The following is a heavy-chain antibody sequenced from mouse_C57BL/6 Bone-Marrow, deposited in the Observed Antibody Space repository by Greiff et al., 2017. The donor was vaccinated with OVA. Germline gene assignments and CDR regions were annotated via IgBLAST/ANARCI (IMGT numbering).Heavy chain of an antibody. Sequence: QVQLQQPGAELVKPGASVKMSCKASGYTFTSYWITWVKQRPGQGLEWIGDIYPGSGSTNYNEKFKSKATLTVDTSSSTAYMQLSSLTSEDSAVYYCARHGYYSRRRFAYWGQGTLVTVSA. CDR2: IYPGSGST. J-gene: IGHJ3*01. D-gene: IGHD2-12*01. CDR1: GYTFTSYW. CDR3: ARHGYYSRRRFAY. V-gene: IGHV1-55*01.